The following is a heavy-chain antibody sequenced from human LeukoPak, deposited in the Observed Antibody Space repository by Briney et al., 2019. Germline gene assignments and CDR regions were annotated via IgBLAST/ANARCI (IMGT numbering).Heavy chain of an antibody. Sequence: TSETLSLTCAVYGGSFSGYYWSWIRQPPGKGLEWIGEINHSGSTNYNPSLKSRVTISVDTSKNQFPLKLSSVTAADTAVYYCARGKRGYYYDSSGYTSWGQGTLVTVSS. CDR3: ARGKRGYYYDSSGYTS. V-gene: IGHV4-34*01. D-gene: IGHD3-22*01. CDR1: GGSFSGYY. CDR2: INHSGST. J-gene: IGHJ4*02.